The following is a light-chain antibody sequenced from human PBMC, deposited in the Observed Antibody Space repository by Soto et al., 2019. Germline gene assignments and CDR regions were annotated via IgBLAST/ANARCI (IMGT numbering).Light chain of an antibody. CDR2: GAS. V-gene: IGKV3-20*01. CDR3: QQYSSWSPIT. CDR1: QSVSSSY. Sequence: EIVLTQSPGTLSLSPGERATLSCRASQSVSSSYLAWYQQKPGQAPRLLIFGASIRDTGIPDRFSGSGSGTDFTLTISRLESEDFAVYYCQQYSSWSPITFGQGTRLEIK. J-gene: IGKJ5*01.